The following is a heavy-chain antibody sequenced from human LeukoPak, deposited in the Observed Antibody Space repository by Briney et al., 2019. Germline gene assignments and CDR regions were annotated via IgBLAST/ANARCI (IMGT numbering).Heavy chain of an antibody. CDR2: IYTSGST. Sequence: SETLSLTCTVSGGSISSYYWSWIRQPAEKGLEWIGRIYTSGSTNYNPSLKSRVTMSLDTSKNQFSLKPSSVTAADTAVYYCARGGYSSGWYRGFYYYMDVWGKGTTVTISS. V-gene: IGHV4-4*07. D-gene: IGHD6-19*01. CDR1: GGSISSYY. J-gene: IGHJ6*03. CDR3: ARGGYSSGWYRGFYYYMDV.